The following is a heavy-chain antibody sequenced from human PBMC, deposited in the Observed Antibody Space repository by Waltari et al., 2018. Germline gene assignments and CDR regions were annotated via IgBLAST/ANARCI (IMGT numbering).Heavy chain of an antibody. J-gene: IGHJ6*02. CDR1: GFTFSSYG. D-gene: IGHD3-3*01. V-gene: IGHV3-33*01. CDR2: IWYDGSNK. Sequence: QVQLVQSGAEVKKPGRSLRLSCAASGFTFSSYGMHWVRQAPGKGLEWVAVIWYDGSNKYYADSVKGRFTISRDNSKNTLYLQMNSLRAEDTAVYYCASDPTQPSYDFYYGMDVWGQGTTVTVSS. CDR3: ASDPTQPSYDFYYGMDV.